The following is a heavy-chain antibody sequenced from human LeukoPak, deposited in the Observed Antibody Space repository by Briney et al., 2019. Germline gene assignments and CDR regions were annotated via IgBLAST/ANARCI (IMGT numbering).Heavy chain of an antibody. Sequence: PGGSLRLSCAASGFTFSSYAMSWVRQAPGKGLEWVSAIGGSGGSTYYADSVKGRFTISRDNSKNTLYLQMNSLRAEYKAVYYCAKLGVPAAPIDYWGQGTLVTVSS. D-gene: IGHD2-2*01. CDR2: IGGSGGST. CDR3: AKLGVPAAPIDY. V-gene: IGHV3-23*01. J-gene: IGHJ4*02. CDR1: GFTFSSYA.